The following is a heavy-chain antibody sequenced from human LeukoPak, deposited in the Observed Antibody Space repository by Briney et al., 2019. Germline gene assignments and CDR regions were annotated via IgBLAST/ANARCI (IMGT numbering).Heavy chain of an antibody. CDR3: ARGVYGSGSYSANN. V-gene: IGHV3-74*01. CDR2: INSDGSAT. Sequence: GGSLRLSCADSGFTFSSYWMHWVRQAPGKGLVWVSRINSDGSATSYVDSVKGRFTISRDNAKNTLYLQMNSLRAEDTAVYYCARGVYGSGSYSANNRGQGTLVTVSS. D-gene: IGHD3-10*01. J-gene: IGHJ4*02. CDR1: GFTFSSYW.